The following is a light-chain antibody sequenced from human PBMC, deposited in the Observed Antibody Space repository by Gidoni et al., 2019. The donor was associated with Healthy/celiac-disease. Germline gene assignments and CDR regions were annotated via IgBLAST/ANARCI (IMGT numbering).Light chain of an antibody. CDR1: QSVSSY. CDR3: QQRSNGPQT. V-gene: IGKV3-11*01. J-gene: IGKJ1*01. Sequence: IVLTQSPATLSLSPGERTTLSCRASQSVSSYLAWYQQKPGQAPRLLIYDASNSATGIPARFSGSGSGTDFTLTISSLEPEDFAVYYCQQRSNGPQTFGQGTKVEIK. CDR2: DAS.